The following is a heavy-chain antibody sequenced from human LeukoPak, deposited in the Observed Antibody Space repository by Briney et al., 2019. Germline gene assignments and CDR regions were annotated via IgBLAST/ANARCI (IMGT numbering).Heavy chain of an antibody. CDR2: ISSSSSYI. CDR1: GFTFSSYS. V-gene: IGHV3-21*01. D-gene: IGHD3-22*01. CDR3: ARDLIARHYDSSGYSGFDY. Sequence: PGGSLRLSCAASGFTFSSYSMNWVRQAPGKGLEWVSSISSSSSYIYYADSVKGRFTISRDNAKNSLYLQMNSLRAEDTAVYYCARDLIARHYDSSGYSGFDYWGQGTLVTVSS. J-gene: IGHJ4*02.